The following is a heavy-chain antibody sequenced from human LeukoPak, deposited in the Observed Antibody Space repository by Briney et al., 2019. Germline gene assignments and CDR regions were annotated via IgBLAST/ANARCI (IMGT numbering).Heavy chain of an antibody. CDR3: ARLIVGAIDY. D-gene: IGHD1-26*01. Sequence: GGSLRLSRAASGFTFSNYWMGWVRQAPGKGLEWAANIKQDGSEKYYVDSVKGRFTISRDNAKNSLYLQMNSLRAEDTAVYYCARLIVGAIDYWGQGTLVTVSS. V-gene: IGHV3-7*01. CDR2: IKQDGSEK. J-gene: IGHJ4*02. CDR1: GFTFSNYW.